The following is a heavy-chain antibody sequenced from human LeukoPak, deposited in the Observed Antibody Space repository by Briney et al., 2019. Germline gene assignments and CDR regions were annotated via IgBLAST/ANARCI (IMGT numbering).Heavy chain of an antibody. Sequence: GGSLRLSCAASGFAFSVYWMSWVRQAPGKGLERVANIEEDGSEKYYVDSVKGRFTISRDNAKNSLYLQMNSLRAEDTAVYYCATGLFHFDYWGQGTLVTV. D-gene: IGHD2-21*01. J-gene: IGHJ4*02. CDR3: ATGLFHFDY. CDR2: IEEDGSEK. CDR1: GFAFSVYW. V-gene: IGHV3-7*01.